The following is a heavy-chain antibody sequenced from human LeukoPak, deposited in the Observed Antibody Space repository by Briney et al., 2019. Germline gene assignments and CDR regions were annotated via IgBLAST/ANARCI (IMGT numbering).Heavy chain of an antibody. CDR1: GYTFTGYY. CDR3: ARPVEMATKDAFDI. J-gene: IGHJ3*02. V-gene: IGHV1-2*02. Sequence: ASVKVSCKASGYTFTGYYMHWVRQAPGQGLEWMGWINPNSGGTNYAQKFQGRVTMTRDTSISTAYMELSRLRSDDTAVYYCARPVEMATKDAFDIWGQGTMVTVSS. CDR2: INPNSGGT. D-gene: IGHD5-24*01.